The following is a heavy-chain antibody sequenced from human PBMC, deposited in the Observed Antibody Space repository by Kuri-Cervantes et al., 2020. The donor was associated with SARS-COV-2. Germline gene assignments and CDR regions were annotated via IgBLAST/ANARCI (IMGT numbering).Heavy chain of an antibody. CDR2: ISYDGSNK. D-gene: IGHD6-19*01. CDR3: ASSPVAAPFGAFDI. V-gene: IGHV3-30-3*01. CDR1: GFIFSSYA. J-gene: IGHJ3*02. Sequence: GESLKISCAASGFIFSSYAMHWVRQAPGKGLEWVAVISYDGSNKYYADSVKGRFTISRDNSKNTLYLQMNSLRAEDTAVYYCASSPVAAPFGAFDIWGQGTMVTVSS.